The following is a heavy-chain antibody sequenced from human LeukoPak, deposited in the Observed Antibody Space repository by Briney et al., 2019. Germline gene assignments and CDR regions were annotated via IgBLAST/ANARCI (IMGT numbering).Heavy chain of an antibody. D-gene: IGHD3-22*01. J-gene: IGHJ4*02. Sequence: SETLSLTCAVYGGSFSGYYWSWIRQPPGKGLEWIGEINHSGSTNYNPSLKSRVTISVDTSKNQFSLKLSSVTAADTAVYYCARVDTDYYDSSGYVDWGQGTLVTVSS. CDR1: GGSFSGYY. CDR3: ARVDTDYYDSSGYVD. V-gene: IGHV4-34*01. CDR2: INHSGST.